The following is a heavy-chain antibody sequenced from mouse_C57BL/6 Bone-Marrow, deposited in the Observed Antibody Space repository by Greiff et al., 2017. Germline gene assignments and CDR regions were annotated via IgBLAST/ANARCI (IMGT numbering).Heavy chain of an antibody. V-gene: IGHV1-81*01. CDR1: GYTFTSYG. CDR3: ARERIMVYDGPFAY. CDR2: LYPRSGNT. D-gene: IGHD1-2*01. J-gene: IGHJ3*01. Sequence: QVQLQPSGAELARPGASVKLSCKASGYTFTSYGISWVQQRTGQGLEWLGELYPRSGNTYYNEKFKGTATLTADKSSSTADMELRSLTSEDSAVYFCARERIMVYDGPFAYWGQGTLVTVSA.